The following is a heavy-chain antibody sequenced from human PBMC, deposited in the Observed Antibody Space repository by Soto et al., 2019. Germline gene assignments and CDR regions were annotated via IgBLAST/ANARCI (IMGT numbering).Heavy chain of an antibody. Sequence: PGGSLRLSCAASGFTFSSYAVSWVRQAPGKGLEWVSGISGSGGSTYYADSVKGRFTISRDNFKNTLFLQMNSLRAEDTAVYYCAKDKTLGGWLLSQYSFDYWGQGTLVTVSS. CDR3: AKDKTLGGWLLSQYSFDY. CDR2: ISGSGGST. D-gene: IGHD1-26*01. CDR1: GFTFSSYA. J-gene: IGHJ4*02. V-gene: IGHV3-23*01.